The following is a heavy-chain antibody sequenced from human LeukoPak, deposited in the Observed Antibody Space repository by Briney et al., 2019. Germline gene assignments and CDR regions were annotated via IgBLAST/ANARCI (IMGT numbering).Heavy chain of an antibody. CDR2: MYHSGST. CDR3: ARGFRGDNFDY. J-gene: IGHJ4*02. V-gene: IGHV4-38-2*02. CDR1: GYSISSAYY. D-gene: IGHD7-27*01. Sequence: SETLSLTCSVSGYSISSAYYWGWIRQPPGQGLEWIGTMYHSGSTNYNPSLKSRVTISVDTSKNQFSLKLSSVTAADTAVYFCARGFRGDNFDYWGQGTLVTVSS.